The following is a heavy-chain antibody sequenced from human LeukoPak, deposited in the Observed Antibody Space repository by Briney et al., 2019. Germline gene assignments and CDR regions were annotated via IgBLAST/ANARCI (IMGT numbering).Heavy chain of an antibody. CDR2: IYYSGST. D-gene: IGHD6-13*01. CDR1: GGSISSGGYY. V-gene: IGHV4-31*03. Sequence: SQTLSLTCTVSGGSISSGGYYWSWIRQHPGKGLEWIGYIYYSGSTYYNPSLKSRVTISVDTSKNQFSLKLSSVTAADTAVYYCARLRDSSSWYRYYYYGMDVWGQGTTVTVSS. CDR3: ARLRDSSSWYRYYYYGMDV. J-gene: IGHJ6*02.